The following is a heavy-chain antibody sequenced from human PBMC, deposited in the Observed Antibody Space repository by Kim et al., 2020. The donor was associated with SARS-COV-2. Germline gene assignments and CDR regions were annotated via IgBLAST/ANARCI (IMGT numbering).Heavy chain of an antibody. J-gene: IGHJ4*02. V-gene: IGHV4-39*01. D-gene: IGHD2-8*01. Sequence: NPSLRSRVTISVDTSKNQFSLKLSSVTAADTAVYYCARLDCTNGVCQFDYWGQGTLVTVSS. CDR3: ARLDCTNGVCQFDY.